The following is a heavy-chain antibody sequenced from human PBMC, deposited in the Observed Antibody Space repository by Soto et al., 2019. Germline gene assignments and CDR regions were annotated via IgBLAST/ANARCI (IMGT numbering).Heavy chain of an antibody. D-gene: IGHD1-26*01. J-gene: IGHJ4*02. CDR2: MSSDGSKI. CDR1: GFDFTYYA. CDR3: TKDEGVGGTLGLLDY. Sequence: QVQLVESGGGAVQPGESLRLSCVASGFDFTYYAMHWVRQAPGKGLESVAVMSSDGSKIHHTDSVKGRFTISRDNSKNTLYQQMNSLRKEDTAVYFCTKDEGVGGTLGLLDYCGQGTLVSVSS. V-gene: IGHV3-30*18.